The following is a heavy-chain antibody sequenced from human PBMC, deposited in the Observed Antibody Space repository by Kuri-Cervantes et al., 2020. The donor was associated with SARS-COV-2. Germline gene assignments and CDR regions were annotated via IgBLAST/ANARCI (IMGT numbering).Heavy chain of an antibody. V-gene: IGHV4-30-2*01. J-gene: IGHJ6*02. Sequence: SETLSLTCAVSGGSISSGGYSWSWIRQPPGKGLEWIGHIYHSGSTYYNPSLKSRVTISVDRSKNQFSLKLSSVTAADTAVYYCATSTYYYYGMDVWGQGTTVTVSS. D-gene: IGHD2-2*01. CDR1: GGSISSGGYS. CDR2: IYHSGST. CDR3: ATSTYYYYGMDV.